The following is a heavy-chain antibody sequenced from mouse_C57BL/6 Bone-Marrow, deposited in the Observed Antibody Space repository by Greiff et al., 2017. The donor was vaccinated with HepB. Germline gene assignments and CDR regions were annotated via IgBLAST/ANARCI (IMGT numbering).Heavy chain of an antibody. CDR2: INPGSGGT. V-gene: IGHV1-54*01. CDR3: ARWTARGWFAY. D-gene: IGHD3-3*01. J-gene: IGHJ3*01. CDR1: GYAFTNYL. Sequence: QVHVKQSGAELVRPGTSVKVSCKASGYAFTNYLIEWVKQRPGQGLEWIGVINPGSGGTNYNEKFKGKATLTADKSSSTAYMQLSSLTSEDSAVYFCARWTARGWFAYWGQGTLVTVSA.